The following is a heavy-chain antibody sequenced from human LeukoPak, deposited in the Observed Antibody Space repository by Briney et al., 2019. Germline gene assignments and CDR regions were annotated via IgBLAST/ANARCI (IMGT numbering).Heavy chain of an antibody. V-gene: IGHV3-33*06. CDR3: AKSLFTSATGTGRAFHI. CDR1: GFTFSAYG. J-gene: IGHJ3*02. Sequence: GGSLRLSCAASGFTFSAYGMHWVRQAPGKGLEWVAVIWSDGSDKYYADSLRGRFTISRDNSKSTLYLQMNGLRAEDTAIFYCAKSLFTSATGTGRAFHIWGQGTRVTVSS. D-gene: IGHD1-1*01. CDR2: IWSDGSDK.